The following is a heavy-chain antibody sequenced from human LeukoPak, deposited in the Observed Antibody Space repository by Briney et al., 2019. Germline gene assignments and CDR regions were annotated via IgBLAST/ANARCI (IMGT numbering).Heavy chain of an antibody. V-gene: IGHV3-7*01. CDR1: GFTFSSYW. D-gene: IGHD3-9*01. CDR3: AREATLRYFDWLWTTRLSNWFDP. CDR2: IKQDGSER. J-gene: IGHJ5*02. Sequence: GGSLRLSCAASGFTFSSYWMSWVRQAPGEGLEWVANIKQDGSERYYVDSVKGRFTISRDNAKNSLYLQMNSLRAEDTAVYYCAREATLRYFDWLWTTRLSNWFDPWGQGTLVTVSS.